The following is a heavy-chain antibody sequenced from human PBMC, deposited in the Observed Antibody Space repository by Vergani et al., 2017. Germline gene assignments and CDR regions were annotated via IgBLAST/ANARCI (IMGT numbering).Heavy chain of an antibody. CDR1: GGSISSYY. Sequence: QAQLQESGPGLVKPSETLSLTCTVSGGSISSYYWSWIRQPPGKGLEWIGYIYYSGSTNYNPSLKSRVTISVDTSKNQFSLKLSSVTAADTAVYYCARNMVRGVRYYGMDVWGQGTTVTVSS. J-gene: IGHJ6*02. D-gene: IGHD3-10*01. CDR2: IYYSGST. V-gene: IGHV4-59*01. CDR3: ARNMVRGVRYYGMDV.